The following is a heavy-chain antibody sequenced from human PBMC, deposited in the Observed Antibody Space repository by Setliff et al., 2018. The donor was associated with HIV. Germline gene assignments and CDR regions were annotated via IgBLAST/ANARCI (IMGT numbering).Heavy chain of an antibody. CDR3: ARAPITIFGVIIIPVYFDY. D-gene: IGHD3-3*01. V-gene: IGHV4-39*01. Sequence: SETLSLTCSVSGGSVIKDNFYWGWIRQAPAKGLEWIGTLYDTGRTYYNPPLKSRVSIFVDTTKNELSLNLRSVTAADTAVYYCARAPITIFGVIIIPVYFDYWGQGTLVTVSS. J-gene: IGHJ4*02. CDR1: GGSVIKDNFY. CDR2: LYDTGRT.